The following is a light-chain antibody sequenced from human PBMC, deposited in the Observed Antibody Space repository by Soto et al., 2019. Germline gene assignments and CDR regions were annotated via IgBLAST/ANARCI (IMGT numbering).Light chain of an antibody. J-gene: IGKJ4*01. CDR1: QSVDRSD. Sequence: VLTQSPGTLSLSPVERATLSCRASQSVDRSDIAWYQQKPGQAPRLLIYSTSIRAAGIPDRFSVSGSGTDFSLTISRLEPEDFAVYYCQHFGRSPLTFGGGTKVEIK. CDR3: QHFGRSPLT. V-gene: IGKV3-20*01. CDR2: STS.